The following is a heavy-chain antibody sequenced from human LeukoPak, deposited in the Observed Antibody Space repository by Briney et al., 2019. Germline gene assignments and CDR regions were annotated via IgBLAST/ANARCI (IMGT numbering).Heavy chain of an antibody. CDR3: ARDVPYSSGWSYYYYYGMDV. CDR2: IIPIFGTA. Sequence: SVTVSCKASGGTFSSYAISWVRQAPGQGLEWMGGIIPIFGTANYAQKFQGRVTITADESTSTAYMELSSLRSEDTAVYYCARDVPYSSGWSYYYYYGMDVWGQGTTVTVSS. J-gene: IGHJ6*02. V-gene: IGHV1-69*13. D-gene: IGHD6-19*01. CDR1: GGTFSSYA.